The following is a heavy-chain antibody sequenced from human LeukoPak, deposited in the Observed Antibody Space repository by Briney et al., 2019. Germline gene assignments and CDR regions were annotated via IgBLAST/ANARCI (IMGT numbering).Heavy chain of an antibody. CDR1: GFSLNNYA. CDR2: ISASGGTT. CDR3: AKGGVNEILKALDY. D-gene: IGHD3-16*01. J-gene: IGHJ4*02. Sequence: QPGGSVKLSCAASGFSLNNYAMNWARQATGKGLEWVSAISASGGTTYNSDSVKGRFTISRDSAKNTLYLQINSLRAEDSAVYYCAKGGVNEILKALDYGGRGPLVTVSS. V-gene: IGHV3-23*01.